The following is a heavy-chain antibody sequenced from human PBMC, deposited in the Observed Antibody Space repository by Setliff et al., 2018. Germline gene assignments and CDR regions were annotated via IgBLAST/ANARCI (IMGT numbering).Heavy chain of an antibody. D-gene: IGHD2-8*01. Sequence: PSETLSLTCTVSGGSISTPYWSWIRQPPGKGLEWVGYMYYSEITKYNPSPESRVTISFDTSKNQFSLNLTSVTAAETAVYYCARGLAVYRFDPWAQGTLVTVSS. CDR3: ARGLAVYRFDP. V-gene: IGHV4-59*11. CDR2: MYYSEIT. CDR1: GGSISTPY. J-gene: IGHJ5*02.